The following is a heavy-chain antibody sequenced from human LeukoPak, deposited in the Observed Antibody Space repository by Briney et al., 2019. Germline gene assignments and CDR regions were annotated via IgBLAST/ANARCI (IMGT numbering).Heavy chain of an antibody. CDR3: ARTHSGGLWELLLLIDY. CDR1: GGSFSGYY. Sequence: SETLSLTCAVYGGSFSGYYWSWIRQPPGKGLEWIGEINHSGSTNYNPSLKSRVTISVDTSKNQFSLKLSSVTAADTAVYYCARTHSGGLWELLLLIDYWGQGTLVTVSS. J-gene: IGHJ4*02. D-gene: IGHD1-26*01. V-gene: IGHV4-34*01. CDR2: INHSGST.